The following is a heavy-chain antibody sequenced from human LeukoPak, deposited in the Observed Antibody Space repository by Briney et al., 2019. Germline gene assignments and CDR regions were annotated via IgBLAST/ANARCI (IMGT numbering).Heavy chain of an antibody. D-gene: IGHD3-16*01. CDR3: ARAVGAGGYWFDS. CDR1: GYTFTRYV. J-gene: IGHJ5*01. Sequence: ASVKVSCKACGYTFTRYVISWVRQPPGQGLEWMGWINPNSDGTNYAQKFQGRVTMTRDTSISTAYMELSRLRSDDTAVYYCARAVGAGGYWFDSWGQGTLVTVSS. V-gene: IGHV1-2*02. CDR2: INPNSDGT.